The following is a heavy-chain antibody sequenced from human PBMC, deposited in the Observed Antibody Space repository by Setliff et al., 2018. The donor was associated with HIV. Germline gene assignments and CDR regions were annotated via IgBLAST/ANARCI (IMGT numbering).Heavy chain of an antibody. CDR3: ARDHVFGSRTGFDP. J-gene: IGHJ5*02. D-gene: IGHD3-10*01. CDR1: GASIRSGAYS. V-gene: IGHV4-39*07. Sequence: SETLSLPCTVSGASIRSGAYSWSWVLQPPGKGLEWVGSMYHTGSANSNASLRSRVMISVDTSKNQFSLKLSAVTAADTAVYYCARDHVFGSRTGFDPWGPGILVTVSS. CDR2: MYHTGSA.